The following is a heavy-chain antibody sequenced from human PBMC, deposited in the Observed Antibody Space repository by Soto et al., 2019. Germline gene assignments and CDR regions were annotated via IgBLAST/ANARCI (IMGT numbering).Heavy chain of an antibody. J-gene: IGHJ6*02. V-gene: IGHV4-38-2*02. CDR3: ARENGDYDYYYYGMDV. CDR1: GYSISSGYY. CDR2: IHHSGST. Sequence: LSLTCAVSGYSISSGYYWGWIRQPPGKGLEWIGSIHHSGSTHYNPSLKSRVIISVDTSKNQFSLKLSSVTAADTAVYYCARENGDYDYYYYGMDVWGQGTTVTVSS. D-gene: IGHD4-17*01.